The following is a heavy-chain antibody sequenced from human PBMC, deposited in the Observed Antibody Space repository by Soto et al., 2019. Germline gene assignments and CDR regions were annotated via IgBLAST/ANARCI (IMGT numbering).Heavy chain of an antibody. V-gene: IGHV5-51*01. D-gene: IGHD5-12*01. CDR3: ESATRGGYGTEASYFDT. Sequence: GESLKISCKGSGYSFTNYWIAWVRQMPGKGLEWMGIIYPGDSDTRYRPSFQGQVSISADKSISTAYLQWSSLKASDTAMYYCESATRGGYGTEASYFDTWGQGTLVTVSS. CDR2: IYPGDSDT. CDR1: GYSFTNYW. J-gene: IGHJ4*02.